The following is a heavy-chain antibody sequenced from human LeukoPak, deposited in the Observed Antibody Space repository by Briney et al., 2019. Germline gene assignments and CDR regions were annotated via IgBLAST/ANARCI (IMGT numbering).Heavy chain of an antibody. Sequence: GGSLRLSCTASGFTFSSYWMSWVRQAPGKGLEWVANIQQDGSEQYYVDSVKGRFTISRDNAKNSLYLQMNSLRAEDTAVYYCARGGASELYYFDYWGQGTLVTVSS. V-gene: IGHV3-7*05. D-gene: IGHD2-15*01. CDR3: ARGGASELYYFDY. CDR2: IQQDGSEQ. CDR1: GFTFSSYW. J-gene: IGHJ4*02.